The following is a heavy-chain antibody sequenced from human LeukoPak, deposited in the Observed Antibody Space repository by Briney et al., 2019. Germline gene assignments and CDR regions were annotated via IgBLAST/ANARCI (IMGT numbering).Heavy chain of an antibody. CDR3: LTHSTSSAPNY. Sequence: AGGSLRLSCVVSGFTFKSAWMSWVRQAPGKGLEWVGRIKSKTDGGTADYTGPVKGRFTITRDDSKNTLYLQMNSLKTEDTAVYYCLTHSTSSAPNYWGQGPLVTVSS. CDR2: IKSKTDGGTA. V-gene: IGHV3-15*01. CDR1: GFTFKSAW. J-gene: IGHJ4*02. D-gene: IGHD6-6*01.